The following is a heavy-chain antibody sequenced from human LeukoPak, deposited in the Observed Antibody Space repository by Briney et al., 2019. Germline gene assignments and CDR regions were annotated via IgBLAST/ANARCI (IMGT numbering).Heavy chain of an antibody. V-gene: IGHV3-7*03. D-gene: IGHD3-3*01. CDR3: AKDGVVTKKPNWFDP. J-gene: IGHJ5*02. CDR2: IKQDGSEK. CDR1: GFTFSSYG. Sequence: PGRSQRLSCAASGFTFSSYGMHWVRQAPGKGLEWVANIKQDGSEKYYVDSVKGRFTISRDNTKNSLYLQMNSLRAEDTAVYYCAKDGVVTKKPNWFDPWGQGTLVTVSS.